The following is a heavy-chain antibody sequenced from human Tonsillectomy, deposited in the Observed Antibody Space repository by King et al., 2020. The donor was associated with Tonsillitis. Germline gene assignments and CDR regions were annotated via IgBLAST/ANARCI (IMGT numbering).Heavy chain of an antibody. V-gene: IGHV3-53*01. Sequence: VQLVESGGGLIQPGGSLRLSCAASGFSVSSDYMNWVRQAPGKGLEWGAVIYSGGSTYNADSVKGRFTISRDNSKNTVYLQMNSLRAEDPAAYYCARDYYGSGFPDYWGQGTLVTVSS. D-gene: IGHD3-10*01. CDR3: ARDYYGSGFPDY. CDR1: GFSVSSDY. J-gene: IGHJ4*02. CDR2: IYSGGST.